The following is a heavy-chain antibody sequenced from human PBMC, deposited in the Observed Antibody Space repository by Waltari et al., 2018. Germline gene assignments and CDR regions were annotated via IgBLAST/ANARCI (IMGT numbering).Heavy chain of an antibody. V-gene: IGHV3-48*01. Sequence: EVQLVESGGGLVQPGGSLRLSCAASGFTFSSYSMNWVRQAPGKGLEWDSYISSSSSTIYYADSVKGRFTISRDNAKNSLYLQMNSLRAEDTAVYYCARGGIAARRAFDYWGQGTLVTVSS. D-gene: IGHD6-6*01. CDR2: ISSSSSTI. J-gene: IGHJ4*02. CDR1: GFTFSSYS. CDR3: ARGGIAARRAFDY.